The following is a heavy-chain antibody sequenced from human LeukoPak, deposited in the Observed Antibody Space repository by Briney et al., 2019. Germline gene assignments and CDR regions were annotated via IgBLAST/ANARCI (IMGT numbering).Heavy chain of an antibody. Sequence: ASVKVSCKASGYTFTSYDINWVQQATGQGLEWMGYMDPDSGVTAYAQKFQGRVTITRNTSISTAYMEVTSLRSDDTAVYYCARGGGTDLWGQGTLVTVSS. CDR1: GYTFTSYD. V-gene: IGHV1-8*03. J-gene: IGHJ5*02. D-gene: IGHD1-7*01. CDR2: MDPDSGVT. CDR3: ARGGGTDL.